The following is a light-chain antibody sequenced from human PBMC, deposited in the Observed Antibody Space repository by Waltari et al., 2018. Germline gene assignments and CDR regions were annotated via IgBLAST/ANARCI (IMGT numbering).Light chain of an antibody. CDR3: SSYVTGRTFV. J-gene: IGLJ1*01. CDR2: LVS. CDR1: STDVDRYKY. Sequence: QSALTPPASVSGSPGQSITISCTGTSTDVDRYKYVSWYRQYPGKAPKLIIFLVSNRPSGVSNRFSGSKSGNTASLTISGLQAEDEADYYCSSYVTGRTFVFGAGTKVTVL. V-gene: IGLV2-14*01.